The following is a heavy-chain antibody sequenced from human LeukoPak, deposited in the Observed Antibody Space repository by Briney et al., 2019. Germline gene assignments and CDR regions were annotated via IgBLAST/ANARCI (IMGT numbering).Heavy chain of an antibody. D-gene: IGHD3-22*01. CDR1: GYTFTGYY. J-gene: IGHJ6*03. V-gene: IGHV1-2*06. CDR2: INPNSGGT. CDR3: ARVVRYYDSSGSSDVYYFYMDV. Sequence: ASVKVSCKASGYTFTGYYIHWVRQAPGQGLEWMGRINPNSGGTNYAQKFQGRVTMTRDTSISTAYMELSRLRSDDTAVYYCARVVRYYDSSGSSDVYYFYMDVWGKGTTVTVS.